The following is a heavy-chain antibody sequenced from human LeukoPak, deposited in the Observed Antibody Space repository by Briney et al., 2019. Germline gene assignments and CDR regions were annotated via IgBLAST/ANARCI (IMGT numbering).Heavy chain of an antibody. D-gene: IGHD2-2*01. V-gene: IGHV1-69*05. Sequence: SVKVSCKASGGTFSSYAISRVRQAPGQGLEWMGGIIPIFGTANYAQKFQGRVTITTDESTSTAYMELSSLRSEDTAVYYCARGLDIVVVPAALNHAFDIWGQGTMVTVSS. J-gene: IGHJ3*02. CDR1: GGTFSSYA. CDR3: ARGLDIVVVPAALNHAFDI. CDR2: IIPIFGTA.